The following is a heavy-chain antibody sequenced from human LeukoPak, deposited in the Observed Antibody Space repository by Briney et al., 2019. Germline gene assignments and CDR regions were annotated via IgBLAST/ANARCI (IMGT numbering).Heavy chain of an antibody. Sequence: ASVKVSCKASGGTLSSYAISWVRQAPGQGLEWMGGIIPIFGTANYAQKFQGRVTITTDESTSTAYMELRSLRSDDTAVYYCARAQGSELRYFDWLLLRYYYYGMDVWGQGTTVTVSS. J-gene: IGHJ6*02. D-gene: IGHD3-9*01. CDR3: ARAQGSELRYFDWLLLRYYYYGMDV. CDR1: GGTLSSYA. V-gene: IGHV1-69*05. CDR2: IIPIFGTA.